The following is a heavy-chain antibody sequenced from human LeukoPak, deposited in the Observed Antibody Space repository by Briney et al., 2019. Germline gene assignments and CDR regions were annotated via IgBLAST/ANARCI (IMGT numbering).Heavy chain of an antibody. CDR1: GFIFSSHW. V-gene: IGHV3-74*01. CDR3: VRIFCSGGSCLDY. Sequence: PGGSLRLSCAASGFIFSSHWMHWVRQAPREGLVWVSRINPDGSGTTYADSVKGRFTISRDNAQNTLYLQMNSLRAEDTAVYYCVRIFCSGGSCLDYWGQGTLVTVSS. CDR2: INPDGSGT. D-gene: IGHD2-15*01. J-gene: IGHJ4*02.